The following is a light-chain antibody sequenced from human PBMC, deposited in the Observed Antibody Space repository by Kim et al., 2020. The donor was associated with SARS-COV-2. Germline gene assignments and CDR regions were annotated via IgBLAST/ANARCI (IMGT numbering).Light chain of an antibody. CDR3: QQYNSHSYT. J-gene: IGKJ2*01. CDR1: QSISSW. Sequence: SACIGDRVTITGRASQSISSWLAWYQVKPGKAPKLLIYRASSLENGVSSRFSGSGSGTEFTLTITSLQPDDFATYYCQQYNSHSYTFGQGTKLEI. CDR2: RAS. V-gene: IGKV1-5*03.